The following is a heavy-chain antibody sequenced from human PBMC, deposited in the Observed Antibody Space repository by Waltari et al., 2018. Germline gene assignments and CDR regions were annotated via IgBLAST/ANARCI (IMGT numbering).Heavy chain of an antibody. Sequence: EVQLVESGGGSVQPGGSLPLSCSGSGLNFNNEWMGLLRLAPGKGLEWLANVRRDGAEKNYVDSVKGRFTISRDNAENSLFLQMNSLSAEDTAVYYCATAGAYSPQGGRYYYDSWGQGTVVSVS. V-gene: IGHV3-7*03. CDR3: ATAGAYSPQGGRYYYDS. CDR1: GLNFNNEW. J-gene: IGHJ4*02. CDR2: VRRDGAEK. D-gene: IGHD2-21*01.